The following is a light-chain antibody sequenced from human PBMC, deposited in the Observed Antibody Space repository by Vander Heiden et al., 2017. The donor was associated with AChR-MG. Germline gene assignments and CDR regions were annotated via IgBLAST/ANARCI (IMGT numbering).Light chain of an antibody. CDR1: QRVLSSSNNKNY. Sequence: DIVMTQSPDSLAVSLGERPTINCKSSQRVLSSSNNKNYLAWYQQKPRQPPRMLIYWASTRESGVPDRFSGSGSGTDFTLTISSLQAEDVAIYYCQQYYRIPLTFGGGTKVEI. J-gene: IGKJ4*01. V-gene: IGKV4-1*01. CDR3: QQYYRIPLT. CDR2: WAS.